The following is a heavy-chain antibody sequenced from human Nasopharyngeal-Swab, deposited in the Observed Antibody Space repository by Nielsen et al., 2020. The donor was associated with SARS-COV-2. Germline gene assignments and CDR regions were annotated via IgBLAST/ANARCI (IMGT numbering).Heavy chain of an antibody. CDR3: ARTLPENYYYGSGAPDY. D-gene: IGHD3-10*01. CDR2: IYSGGST. CDR1: GFTVTNYA. Sequence: GESLKISCAASGFTVTNYAMSWVRQAPGKGLEWVSVIYSGGSTYYADSVKGRFTISRHNSKNTLYLQMNSLRSEDTAVYYCARTLPENYYYGSGAPDYWGQGTLVTVSS. V-gene: IGHV3-53*04. J-gene: IGHJ4*02.